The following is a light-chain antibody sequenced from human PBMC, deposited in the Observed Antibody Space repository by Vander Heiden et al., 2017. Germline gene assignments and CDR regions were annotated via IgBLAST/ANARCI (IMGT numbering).Light chain of an antibody. CDR3: LLYYGGVQV. J-gene: IGLJ2*01. Sequence: QTVVTQEPSLTVSPGGTVTLTCASSTGAVTSGQYPNWFQQKPGQAPRALIYGTTNKHSWTPARFSGSLLGVKAALTLSGVQPEDEAEYYCLLYYGGVQVFGGGTKLTVL. CDR2: GTT. V-gene: IGLV7-43*01. CDR1: TGAVTSGQY.